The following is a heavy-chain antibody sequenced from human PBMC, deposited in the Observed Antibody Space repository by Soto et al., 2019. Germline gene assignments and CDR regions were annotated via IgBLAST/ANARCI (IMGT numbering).Heavy chain of an antibody. CDR2: IYWDTNK. CDR3: AHRSTASLFDY. J-gene: IGHJ4*02. D-gene: IGHD2-21*02. Sequence: QITLKESGPTLVKPTQTLTLTCTFSGFSLSSSGVGVGWLRQPPGKALECLAVIYWDTNKRYSPSLESRLTNIKDTPKNQVVLIMTNVDPVDTATYFCAHRSTASLFDYWGQGTLVTVSS. V-gene: IGHV2-5*02. CDR1: GFSLSSSGVG.